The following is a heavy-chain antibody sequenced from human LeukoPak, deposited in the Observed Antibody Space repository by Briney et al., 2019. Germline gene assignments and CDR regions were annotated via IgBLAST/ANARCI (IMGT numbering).Heavy chain of an antibody. CDR2: ISGSGGST. J-gene: IGHJ4*02. CDR3: TLVTAKTYYFDY. Sequence: GGSLRLSCAASGFTFSSNAMSWVRQAPGKGLEWVSAISGSGGSTYYADSVKGRFTISRDNSKNTLYLQMNSLRAEDTAVYYCTLVTAKTYYFDYWGQGTLVTVSS. V-gene: IGHV3-23*01. CDR1: GFTFSSNA. D-gene: IGHD3-9*01.